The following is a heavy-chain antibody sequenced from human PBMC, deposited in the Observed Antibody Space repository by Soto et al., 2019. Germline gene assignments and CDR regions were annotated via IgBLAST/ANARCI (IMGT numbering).Heavy chain of an antibody. V-gene: IGHV4-31*03. CDR3: AREHDYLNWFDP. Sequence: PSETLSLTCTVSGGSISSGGYYWSWIRQHPGKGLEWIGYIYYSGSTYYNPSLKSRVTISVDTSKNQFSLKLSSVTAADTAVYYCAREHDYLNWFDPWGQGTLVTVSS. D-gene: IGHD4-17*01. CDR2: IYYSGST. CDR1: GGSISSGGYY. J-gene: IGHJ5*02.